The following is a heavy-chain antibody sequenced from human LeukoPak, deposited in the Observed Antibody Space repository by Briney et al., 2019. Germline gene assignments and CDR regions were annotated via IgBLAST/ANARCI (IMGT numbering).Heavy chain of an antibody. Sequence: PSETLSLTCSVSGGSISTNSYYWDWIRQPPGKGLEWIGSIYYSGSTYYNPSLKSRVTISVDTSTNQFSLKLSSVTAADTAVYYCATRRVSYGDYEYWGQGSLVTVSS. CDR3: ATRRVSYGDYEY. CDR2: IYYSGST. J-gene: IGHJ4*02. CDR1: GGSISTNSYY. V-gene: IGHV4-39*01. D-gene: IGHD4-17*01.